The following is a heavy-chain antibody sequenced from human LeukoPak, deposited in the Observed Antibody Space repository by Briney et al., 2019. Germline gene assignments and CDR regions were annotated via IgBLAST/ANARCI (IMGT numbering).Heavy chain of an antibody. Sequence: PGGSLRLSCAASGFTFSDCYMSWIRQAPGKGLEWVSYISSSGSTIYYADSVKGRFTISRDNSKNTLYLQMNSLRAEDTAVYYCAKDSRYYYGVEYYYYGMDVWGQGTTVTVSS. D-gene: IGHD3-10*01. V-gene: IGHV3-11*04. CDR1: GFTFSDCY. CDR3: AKDSRYYYGVEYYYYGMDV. CDR2: ISSSGSTI. J-gene: IGHJ6*02.